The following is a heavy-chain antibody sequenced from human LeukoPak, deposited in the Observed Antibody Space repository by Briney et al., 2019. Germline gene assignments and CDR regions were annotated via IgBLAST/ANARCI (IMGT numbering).Heavy chain of an antibody. J-gene: IGHJ4*02. CDR1: GGSISSSSYY. D-gene: IGHD3-10*01. V-gene: IGHV4-61*02. CDR2: IYTSGST. Sequence: PSETLSLTCTVSGGSISSSSYYWSWIRQPAGKGLEWIGRIYTSGSTNYNPSLKSRVTISVDTSKNQFSLKLSSVTAADTAVYYCASSTGDYLGVYFDYWGQGTLVTVSS. CDR3: ASSTGDYLGVYFDY.